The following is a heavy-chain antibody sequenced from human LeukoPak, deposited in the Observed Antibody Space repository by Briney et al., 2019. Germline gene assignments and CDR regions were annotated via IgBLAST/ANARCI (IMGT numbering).Heavy chain of an antibody. CDR1: EFTFSHFA. D-gene: IGHD5-24*01. J-gene: IGHJ4*02. CDR2: VSSHGNDG. CDR3: TRDACNFNDFDY. Sequence: GGSLRLSCAVSEFTFSHFAMHWVRQAPGKGLEWVAVVSSHGNDGYYADSVKGRFTISRDNSKNTLYLQIDSLRAEDPAIYYCTRDACNFNDFDYWGQGTLVTVSS. V-gene: IGHV3-30*01.